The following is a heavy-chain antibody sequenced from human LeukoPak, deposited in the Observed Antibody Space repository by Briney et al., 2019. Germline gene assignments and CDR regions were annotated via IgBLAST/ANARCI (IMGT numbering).Heavy chain of an antibody. CDR3: ARDPVRGFSLYWYFDL. Sequence: SQTLSLTCAISGDSVSSSSGAWNWIRQYPSRGLEWLGRTYYRSKWYNDYADSVKSRITINPDTSKNQFSLHLNSVTPEDTAAYYCARDPVRGFSLYWYFDLWGRGTLVTVSS. D-gene: IGHD3-10*01. V-gene: IGHV6-1*01. CDR1: GDSVSSSSGA. CDR2: TYYRSKWYN. J-gene: IGHJ2*01.